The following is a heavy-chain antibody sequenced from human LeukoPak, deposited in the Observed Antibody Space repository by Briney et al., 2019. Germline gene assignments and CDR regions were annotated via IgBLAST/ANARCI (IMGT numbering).Heavy chain of an antibody. V-gene: IGHV4-34*01. CDR3: AGGRIQLRARGGLDY. CDR2: INLSGRT. D-gene: IGHD5-18*01. Sequence: SETLSLTCAVYGGSFSGYSWSWIRQPPGRGLEWVGEINLSGRTNYNPSHKSRVTISADTTANKICMKQRTVTAADTALCYCAGGRIQLRARGGLDYWGEGTLVTVSS. J-gene: IGHJ4*02. CDR1: GGSFSGYS.